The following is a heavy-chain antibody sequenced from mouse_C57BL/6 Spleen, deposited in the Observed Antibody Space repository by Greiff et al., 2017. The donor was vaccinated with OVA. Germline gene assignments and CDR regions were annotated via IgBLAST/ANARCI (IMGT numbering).Heavy chain of an antibody. D-gene: IGHD1-1*01. CDR2: ISSGGDYI. V-gene: IGHV5-9-1*02. CDR3: TREGLSTTVVAGFGY. CDR1: GFTFSSYA. J-gene: IGHJ2*01. Sequence: DVKLVESGEGLVKPGGSLKLSCAASGFTFSSYAMSWVRQTPEKRLEWVAYISSGGDYIYYADTVKGRFTISRDNARNTLYLQLSSLKSEDTAMDYCTREGLSTTVVAGFGYWGKGTTLTVSS.